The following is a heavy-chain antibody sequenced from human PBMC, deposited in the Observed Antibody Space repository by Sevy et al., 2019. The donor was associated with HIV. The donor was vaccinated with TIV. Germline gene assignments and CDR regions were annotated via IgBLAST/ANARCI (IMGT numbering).Heavy chain of an antibody. D-gene: IGHD6-13*01. Sequence: GGSLRLSCAASGFIFSSYAMSWARQAPGKGLEWVSSISNSGGSTYYADSVRGRFTISRDNSKNTLYLQMNSLRAEDTAVYYCTKDRGIIAAGFDYWGQGTLVTVSS. J-gene: IGHJ4*02. CDR3: TKDRGIIAAGFDY. V-gene: IGHV3-23*01. CDR1: GFIFSSYA. CDR2: ISNSGGST.